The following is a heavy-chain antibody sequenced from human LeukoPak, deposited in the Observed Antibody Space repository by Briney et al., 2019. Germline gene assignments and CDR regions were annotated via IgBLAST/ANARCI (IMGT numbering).Heavy chain of an antibody. Sequence: GRSLRLSCTASGFTFSDYAMSWVRQAPGRGLEWVGFIRSRSYGWTTEYAASVKGRFTFSRDDSKSIAYLEMNSLKTEDTAVYYCSRDSREGGIAAVWGQGTLVTVSS. CDR1: GFTFSDYA. CDR2: IRSRSYGWTT. CDR3: SRDSREGGIAAV. V-gene: IGHV3-49*04. J-gene: IGHJ4*02. D-gene: IGHD6-13*01.